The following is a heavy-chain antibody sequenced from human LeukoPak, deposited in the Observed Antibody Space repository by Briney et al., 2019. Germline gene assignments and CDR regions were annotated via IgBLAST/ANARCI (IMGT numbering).Heavy chain of an antibody. D-gene: IGHD3-10*01. CDR1: GGTFSIYA. CDR3: ARDKHYYGSGSYYVDY. J-gene: IGHJ4*02. CDR2: IIPIFGAA. Sequence: GAAVRVSCKPSGGTFSIYAISWGRQAPGQGLEWMGRIIPIFGAANYAQKFQGRVTITPDKSKSTTYMELRSPRLENTAMYYSARDKHYYGSGSYYVDYWGQGTLFTVSS. V-gene: IGHV1-69*06.